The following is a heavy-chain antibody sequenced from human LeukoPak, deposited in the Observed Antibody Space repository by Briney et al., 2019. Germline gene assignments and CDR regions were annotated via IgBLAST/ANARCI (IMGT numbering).Heavy chain of an antibody. Sequence: ASVKVSCKASGYTFYGAYMHWVRQAPGQGLEWMGWINPSSGGTQFAQKFQGRVTMTRDTSISTAYMELDRLRSDDTAVYYCARVLFNSGYDYWGQGTLVTVSS. J-gene: IGHJ4*02. D-gene: IGHD2-21*01. CDR2: INPSSGGT. CDR3: ARVLFNSGYDY. CDR1: GYTFYGAY. V-gene: IGHV1-2*02.